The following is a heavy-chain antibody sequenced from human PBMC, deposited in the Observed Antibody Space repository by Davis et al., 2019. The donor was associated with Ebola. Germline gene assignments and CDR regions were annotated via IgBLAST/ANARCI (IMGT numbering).Heavy chain of an antibody. CDR3: GKGKLEELDY. Sequence: ASVKVSCKASGYRFTSYYMHWVRQAPGHGLEWMGTINTSDGFTSYAQEFQGRVTMTRDTSTSTVYMDLGSLRSEDTAVYYCGKGKLEELDYWGQGTLVTVSS. CDR1: GYRFTSYY. CDR2: INTSDGFT. D-gene: IGHD1/OR15-1a*01. V-gene: IGHV1-46*01. J-gene: IGHJ4*02.